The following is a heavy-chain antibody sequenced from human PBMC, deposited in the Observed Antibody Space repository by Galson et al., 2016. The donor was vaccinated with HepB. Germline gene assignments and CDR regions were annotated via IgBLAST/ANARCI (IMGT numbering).Heavy chain of an antibody. Sequence: SETLSLTCAVSGVSISSYYWSWIRQPPGKGLEWIGYVYYNGHTNYNSSLKSRVTISVDTSSNHFSLNLTSVTAADTAVYYCARDRGNLGSDLWGRGTLVTVSS. J-gene: IGHJ2*01. V-gene: IGHV4-59*01. D-gene: IGHD4-23*01. CDR2: VYYNGHT. CDR1: GVSISSYY. CDR3: ARDRGNLGSDL.